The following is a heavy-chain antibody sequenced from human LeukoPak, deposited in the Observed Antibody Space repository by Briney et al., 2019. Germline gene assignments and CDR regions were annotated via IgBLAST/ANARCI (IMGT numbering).Heavy chain of an antibody. D-gene: IGHD6-6*01. CDR1: GYTFTDYY. CDR2: INPNSGGT. J-gene: IGHJ4*02. CDR3: ARVDSSSSH. V-gene: IGHV1-2*02. Sequence: GASVKVSCKASGYTFTDYYMHWVRQAPGQGLEWMGWINPNSGGTKYGQKFQGRVTVTRDTSISTAYMELSRLRSDDTAVYYCARVDSSSSHWGQGTLVTVSS.